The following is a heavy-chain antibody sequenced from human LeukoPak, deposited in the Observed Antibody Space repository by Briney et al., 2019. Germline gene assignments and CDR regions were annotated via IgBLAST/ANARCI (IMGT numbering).Heavy chain of an antibody. CDR2: ISGSSSTI. Sequence: GGSLRLSCAASGFTFSSYSMKWVRQAPGKGLEWVSYISGSSSTIYYADSVKGRFTISRDNAKNSLYLQMNSLRAEDTAVYYRARGAPGAFDIWGQGTMVTVSS. CDR1: GFTFSSYS. J-gene: IGHJ3*02. D-gene: IGHD1-1*01. CDR3: ARGAPGAFDI. V-gene: IGHV3-48*01.